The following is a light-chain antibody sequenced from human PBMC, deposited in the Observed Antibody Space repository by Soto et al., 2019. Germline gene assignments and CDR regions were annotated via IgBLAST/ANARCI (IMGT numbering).Light chain of an antibody. CDR2: EGS. CDR3: CSYAGSSTYV. CDR1: TSAVGSYNL. V-gene: IGLV2-23*01. Sequence: QSALTQPASVSGSPGQSITISCTGATSAVGSYNLVSWYQQHPGKAPKLMIYEGSKRPSGVSHRFSGSKSGNTASLTVSGLQAEDEAHYYCCSYAGSSTYVFGTGTQLTVL. J-gene: IGLJ1*01.